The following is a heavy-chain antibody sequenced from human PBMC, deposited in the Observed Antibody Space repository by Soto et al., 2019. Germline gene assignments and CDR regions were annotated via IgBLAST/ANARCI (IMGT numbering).Heavy chain of an antibody. CDR1: GGSLSNYY. J-gene: IGHJ4*02. CDR3: ARLGGYYQAFDS. V-gene: IGHV4-59*08. Sequence: PSETLSLTCTVSGGSLSNYYWGWIRQPPGKGLEWIGYIYYSGSTTYNPSLKSRVTISVYTSKNQVSLKLSSVTAADTAVYYCARLGGYYQAFDSWGQGTLVTVSS. D-gene: IGHD3-22*01. CDR2: IYYSGST.